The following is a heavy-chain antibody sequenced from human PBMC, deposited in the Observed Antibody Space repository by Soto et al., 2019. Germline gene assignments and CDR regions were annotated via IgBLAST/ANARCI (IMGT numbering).Heavy chain of an antibody. Sequence: GASVKVSCKASGGTFSSYGISWVRQAPGQGLEWMGGIIPIFGTANYAQKFQGRVTITADESTSTAYMELSSLRSEDTAVYYCARAAQPRDYYYGMDVWGQGTTVTVSS. CDR1: GGTFSSYG. J-gene: IGHJ6*02. CDR2: IIPIFGTA. CDR3: ARAAQPRDYYYGMDV. V-gene: IGHV1-69*13.